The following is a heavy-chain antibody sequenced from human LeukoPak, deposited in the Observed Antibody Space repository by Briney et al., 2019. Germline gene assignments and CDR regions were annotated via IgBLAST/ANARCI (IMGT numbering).Heavy chain of an antibody. Sequence: ASVKVSCKASGYTFTGYYMHWVRQAPGQGLEWMGWINPNSGGTNYAQKFQGRVTMTRDTSISTAYVELSRLRSDDTAVYYCARDTIVVVPAAKPYYYYGMDVWGQGTTVTVSS. D-gene: IGHD2-2*02. J-gene: IGHJ6*02. CDR1: GYTFTGYY. CDR3: ARDTIVVVPAAKPYYYYGMDV. CDR2: INPNSGGT. V-gene: IGHV1-2*02.